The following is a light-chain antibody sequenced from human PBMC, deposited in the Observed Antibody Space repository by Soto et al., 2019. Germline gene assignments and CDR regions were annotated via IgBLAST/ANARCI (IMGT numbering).Light chain of an antibody. CDR2: CAS. V-gene: IGKV3-15*01. CDR3: QQYNNWST. Sequence: EIVLPQSPATLSVSPGERATPSSRASQSVSSNLAWYQQKPGQAPRLLIYCASTRATGIPARFSGSGSGTEFTLTISSLQSEDFAVYYCQQYNNWSTFGQGTKVDTK. J-gene: IGKJ1*01. CDR1: QSVSSN.